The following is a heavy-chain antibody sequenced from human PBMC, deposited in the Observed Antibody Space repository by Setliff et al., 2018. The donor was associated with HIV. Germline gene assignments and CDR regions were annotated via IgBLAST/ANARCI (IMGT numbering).Heavy chain of an antibody. Sequence: ASVKVSCKASGYSFTNYGISWVRQAPGQGLEWMGWISPYNDNTNYALNLQGRVTMTTDASTSTAYMELRSLRSDDTAVYYCARDDVGYCSGGSCYHLFDTFDIWGQGTVVTVSS. D-gene: IGHD2-15*01. V-gene: IGHV1-18*01. CDR3: ARDDVGYCSGGSCYHLFDTFDI. CDR2: ISPYNDNT. CDR1: GYSFTNYG. J-gene: IGHJ3*02.